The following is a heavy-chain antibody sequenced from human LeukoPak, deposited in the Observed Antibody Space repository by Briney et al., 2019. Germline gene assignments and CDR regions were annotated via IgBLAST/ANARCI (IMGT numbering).Heavy chain of an antibody. CDR2: ISSSGSTI. V-gene: IGHV3-11*01. J-gene: IGHJ4*02. CDR1: GFTFSDYY. D-gene: IGHD5-18*01. Sequence: GGSPRLSCAASGFTFSDYYMSWIRQAPGTGLEWVSYISSSGSTIYYADSVKGRFTISRDNAKNSLYLQMNSLRAEDTAVYYCARTAMVAAVFDYWGQGTLVTVSS. CDR3: ARTAMVAAVFDY.